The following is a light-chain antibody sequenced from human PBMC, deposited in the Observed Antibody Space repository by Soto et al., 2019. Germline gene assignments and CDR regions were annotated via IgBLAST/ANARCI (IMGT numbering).Light chain of an antibody. CDR3: QQYTTYYS. CDR1: QSISNW. V-gene: IGKV1-5*03. J-gene: IGKJ2*03. Sequence: DIQMTQSPSTLSASVGDRVTITCRASQSISNWLAWYQQRPGKAPELLIYKASRLQSGVPSRFSGCGSGTEFTLTITSLQPVDSATYYCQQYTTYYSFGQGTKLEL. CDR2: KAS.